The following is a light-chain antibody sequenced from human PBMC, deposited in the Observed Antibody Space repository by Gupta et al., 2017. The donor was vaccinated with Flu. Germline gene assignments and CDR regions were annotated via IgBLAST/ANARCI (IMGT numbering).Light chain of an antibody. Sequence: SSELTQDPAVSVALAQTVRIPCHGDSLRNSYSNWYQQKPGQAPVLVIYAKNIRPSGIPDRFSGSSSGNTASLTITGAQAEDEADYYCNSRDSTDNHQAVFGGGTKLTVL. J-gene: IGLJ2*01. CDR2: AKN. V-gene: IGLV3-19*01. CDR1: SLRNSY. CDR3: NSRDSTDNHQAV.